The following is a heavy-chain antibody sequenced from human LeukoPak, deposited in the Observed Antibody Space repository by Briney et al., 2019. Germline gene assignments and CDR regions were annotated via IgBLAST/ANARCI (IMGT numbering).Heavy chain of an antibody. CDR2: ISSSSSYL. V-gene: IGHV3-21*01. J-gene: IGHJ6*03. CDR3: ARGADYDILTGYMDV. Sequence: GGSLRLSCAASGLTFSTDTMNWVRQAPGKGLEWVSSISSSSSYLYYADSVKGRFTISRANAKNSLYLEMNSLRAEDTAVYYCARGADYDILTGYMDVWGKGTTVTVSS. D-gene: IGHD3-9*01. CDR1: GLTFSTDT.